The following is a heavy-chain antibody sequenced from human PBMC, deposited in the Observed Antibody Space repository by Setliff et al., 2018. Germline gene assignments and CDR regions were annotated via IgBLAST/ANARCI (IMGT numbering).Heavy chain of an antibody. CDR3: ARVATAMLDAFDI. CDR2: VSYSGST. V-gene: IGHV4-31*03. Sequence: SETLSLTCTVSGGSISSNTYYWSWIRQPPGKGLEWIGYVSYSGSTYYNPSLKSRVSISIDTSKNQFSLNLSSVTAADTAVYYCARVATAMLDAFDIWGQGTMVTVSS. CDR1: GGSISSNTYY. J-gene: IGHJ3*02. D-gene: IGHD5-18*01.